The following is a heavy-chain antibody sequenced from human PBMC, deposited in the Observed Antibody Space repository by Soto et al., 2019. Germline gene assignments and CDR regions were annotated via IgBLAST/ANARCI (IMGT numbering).Heavy chain of an antibody. D-gene: IGHD1-1*01. V-gene: IGHV1-8*01. J-gene: IGHJ6*02. Sequence: QVHLVQSGAEVKKPGASVKVSCKASGYTFTSYDINWVRQATGQGFEWMGWMNHNSGNTGYAQKFQGRVTMTRNTTINTAYMELSSLRCAETAVYCCAREVTTRSMDVWGQGTTVTVS. CDR3: AREVTTRSMDV. CDR2: MNHNSGNT. CDR1: GYTFTSYD.